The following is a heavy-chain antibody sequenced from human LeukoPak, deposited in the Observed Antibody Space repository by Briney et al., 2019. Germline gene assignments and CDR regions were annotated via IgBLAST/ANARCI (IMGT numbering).Heavy chain of an antibody. Sequence: PGGSLRLSCAASGXTFSNYEVNWVRQAPGKGLEWILYVSSSGSTIYYADSVKGRFTISRDNAKNSLYLQMNSLRVEDTAVYYCARASAPPSFYYYYGMDVWGQGTTVTVSS. CDR3: ARASAPPSFYYYYGMDV. CDR2: VSSSGSTI. V-gene: IGHV3-48*03. J-gene: IGHJ6*02. CDR1: GXTFSNYE.